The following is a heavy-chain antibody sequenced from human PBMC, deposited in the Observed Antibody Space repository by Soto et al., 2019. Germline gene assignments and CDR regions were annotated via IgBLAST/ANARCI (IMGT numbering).Heavy chain of an antibody. CDR1: GDSVSNNGST. J-gene: IGHJ4*02. Sequence: PSQTLSLTFAICGDSVSNNGSTWNWIRQSPSRGLEWLGRAYYGSRRHYDYATSVRSRITINPDTSKNQFSLQLSSVTPEDTAVYYCARDPPDFNSGFDSWGQGALVSVYS. CDR3: ARDPPDFNSGFDS. CDR2: AYYGSRRHY. D-gene: IGHD1-26*01. V-gene: IGHV6-1*01.